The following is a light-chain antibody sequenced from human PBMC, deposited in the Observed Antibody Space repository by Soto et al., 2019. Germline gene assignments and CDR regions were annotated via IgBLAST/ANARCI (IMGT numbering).Light chain of an antibody. V-gene: IGKV1-39*01. CDR3: QQSYSTPQT. CDR2: AAS. Sequence: DIQMTQSPSFLSASVGDRVTITCRASQAISNYLNWYQQKPGKAPKLLIYAASSLQTGVPSRFSGSGSGTDFTLTSSSLQPEDFATYYCQQSYSTPQTFGQGTKVDIK. J-gene: IGKJ1*01. CDR1: QAISNY.